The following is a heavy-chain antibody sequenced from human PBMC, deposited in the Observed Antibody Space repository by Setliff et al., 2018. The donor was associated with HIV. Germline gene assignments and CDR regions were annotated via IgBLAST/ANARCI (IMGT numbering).Heavy chain of an antibody. J-gene: IGHJ5*02. CDR1: GYTFTGYY. V-gene: IGHV1-2*02. Sequence: ASVKVSCKASGYTFTGYYMHWVRQAPGQGLEWMGWINPNSGGTNYAQKFQGRVTMTRDTSISTAYMELSSLRSDDTAVYYCARCMTMTGNWFDPWGRGTLVTVSS. CDR3: ARCMTMTGNWFDP. CDR2: INPNSGGT. D-gene: IGHD3-22*01.